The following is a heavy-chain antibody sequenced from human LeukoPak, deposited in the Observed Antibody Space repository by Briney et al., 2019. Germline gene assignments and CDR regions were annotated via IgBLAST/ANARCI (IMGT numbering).Heavy chain of an antibody. D-gene: IGHD2-15*01. Sequence: GGSLRLSCAASGFTFSSYAMSWVRQAPGKGLEWVSGISGSDGSTNYADSVKGRFTISRDNAKNTLFLQMNSLRAEDTAVYYCSRGYSGGFDYWGQGTLVTVSS. V-gene: IGHV3-23*01. CDR2: ISGSDGST. CDR3: SRGYSGGFDY. J-gene: IGHJ4*02. CDR1: GFTFSSYA.